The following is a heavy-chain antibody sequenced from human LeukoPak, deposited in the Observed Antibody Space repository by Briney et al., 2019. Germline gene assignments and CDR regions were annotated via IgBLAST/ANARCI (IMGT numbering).Heavy chain of an antibody. CDR1: GGSFSGYY. V-gene: IGHV4-31*11. CDR2: IYYSGST. CDR3: PSGLFISKAVADTCHNCGFHY. Sequence: SETLSLTCAVYGGSFSGYYWSWLRQHPGKGLEGIGYIYYSGSTYYNPSLKSRGTISVDTSKNQFSLKLSSVTAADTAVYYCPSGLFISKAVADTCHNCGFHYWGQEPLVPVPS. D-gene: IGHD6-19*01. J-gene: IGHJ4*02.